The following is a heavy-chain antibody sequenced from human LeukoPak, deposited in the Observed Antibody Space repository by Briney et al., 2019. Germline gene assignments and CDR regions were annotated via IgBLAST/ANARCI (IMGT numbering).Heavy chain of an antibody. J-gene: IGHJ3*02. D-gene: IGHD2-21*01. V-gene: IGHV3-7*01. CDR2: IKADGSVK. CDR1: EFTFSTFW. Sequence: PGGSLRLSCAASEFTFSTFWMSWVRQAPGKGLEWVANIKADGSVKHYVDSVEGRFSISRDNARSSLYLQMNSLRAEDTAVYYCVRDSDYQRNSGGLYAHYDALDIWGYGTMVTVSS. CDR3: VRDSDYQRNSGGLYAHYDALDI.